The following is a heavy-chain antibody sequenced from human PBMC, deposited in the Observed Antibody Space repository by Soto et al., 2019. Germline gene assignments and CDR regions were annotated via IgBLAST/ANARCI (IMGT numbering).Heavy chain of an antibody. Sequence: ASVKVSCKASGYTFTSYAMHWVRQAPGQRLEWMGIINASGGSTSYAQKFQGRVTMTRDTSTSTVYMELSSLRSEDTAVYYCARGALYYNFWSGEIYDYWGQGALVTVSS. J-gene: IGHJ4*02. V-gene: IGHV1-46*03. D-gene: IGHD3-3*01. CDR3: ARGALYYNFWSGEIYDY. CDR1: GYTFTSYA. CDR2: INASGGST.